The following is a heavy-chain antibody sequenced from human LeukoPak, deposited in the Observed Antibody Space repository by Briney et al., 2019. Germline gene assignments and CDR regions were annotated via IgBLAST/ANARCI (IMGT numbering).Heavy chain of an antibody. Sequence: ASVKVSCKASGYTFTSYYIHWVRQAPGQGLEWMGIINPSGGSASYAQQSQGRVTMTRDTSTSTVYMELSSLRSEDTAVYYCARDPLYYYDSSSSGHVPQPNWLDPWGQGTLVTVSS. CDR1: GYTFTSYY. V-gene: IGHV1-46*01. J-gene: IGHJ5*02. CDR3: ARDPLYYYDSSSSGHVPQPNWLDP. D-gene: IGHD3-22*01. CDR2: INPSGGSA.